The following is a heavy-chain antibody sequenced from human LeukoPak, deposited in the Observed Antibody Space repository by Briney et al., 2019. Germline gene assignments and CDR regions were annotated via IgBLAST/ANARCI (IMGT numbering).Heavy chain of an antibody. CDR2: IGPASSSTI. CDR1: GFSFSDYY. Sequence: GGSLRLSCVGSGFSFSDYYMSWIRQAPGKGLEWVSYIGPASSSTISYADSVRGRFTISRDNAKNSLYLQMSSLIAEDTAVYYCARDHNWNYAYWGQGTLVIVSS. V-gene: IGHV3-11*04. CDR3: ARDHNWNYAY. D-gene: IGHD1-7*01. J-gene: IGHJ4*02.